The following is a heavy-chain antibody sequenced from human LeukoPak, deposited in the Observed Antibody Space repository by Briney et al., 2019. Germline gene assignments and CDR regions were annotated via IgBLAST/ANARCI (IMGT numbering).Heavy chain of an antibody. Sequence: GESLKISCKGSGYSFTSYWIGWVRQMPGKGLEWMGIIYPGDSDTRYSPSFRGQVTISADKSISTAYLQWSSLKASDTAMYYCARGEIDCSGGSCYLVWFDPWGQGTLVTVSS. CDR2: IYPGDSDT. CDR1: GYSFTSYW. J-gene: IGHJ5*02. D-gene: IGHD2-15*01. V-gene: IGHV5-51*01. CDR3: ARGEIDCSGGSCYLVWFDP.